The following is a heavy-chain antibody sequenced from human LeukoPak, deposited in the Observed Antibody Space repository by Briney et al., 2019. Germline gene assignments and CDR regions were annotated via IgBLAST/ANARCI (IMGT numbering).Heavy chain of an antibody. V-gene: IGHV3-74*03. CDR1: GFTFSNCW. CDR2: IKEDGSRT. CDR3: ARSLGAADDF. Sequence: GGSLRLSCAASGFTFSNCWMHWVRQVPGKGLVWVSRIKEDGSRTTYADSVKGRFTISRDNAKNTLYLQMNGLRAEDTAVYYFARSLGAADDFWGQGTLLTVSS. D-gene: IGHD1-26*01. J-gene: IGHJ4*02.